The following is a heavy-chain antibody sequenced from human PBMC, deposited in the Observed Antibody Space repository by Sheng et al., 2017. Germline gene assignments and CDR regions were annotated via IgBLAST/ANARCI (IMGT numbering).Heavy chain of an antibody. V-gene: IGHV4-39*07. CDR2: VYYSGST. Sequence: QLQLQESGPGLVKPSETLSLTCAVSGVSISGTSYYWGWMRQPPGKGLEWIGSVYYSGSTYYNPSLKSRVTISVDTSKNQFSLKLSSVTAADTAVYYCARRPIAVAGANWFDPWGQGTLVTVSS. D-gene: IGHD6-13*01. CDR1: GVSISGTSYY. CDR3: ARRPIAVAGANWFDP. J-gene: IGHJ5*02.